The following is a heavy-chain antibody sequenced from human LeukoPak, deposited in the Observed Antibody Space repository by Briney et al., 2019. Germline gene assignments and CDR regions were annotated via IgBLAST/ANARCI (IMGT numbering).Heavy chain of an antibody. CDR2: INPNSGGT. D-gene: IGHD6-19*01. V-gene: IGHV1-2*02. CDR1: GYTFTGYY. J-gene: IGHJ6*03. CDR3: ARESNRAGYMDV. Sequence: ASVKVSCKASGYTFTGYYMHWVRQAPGQGLEWMGWINPNSGGTNYVRKFQGRVTMTRDTSISTAYMELSRLRSDDTAVYYCARESNRAGYMDVWGKGTTVTVSS.